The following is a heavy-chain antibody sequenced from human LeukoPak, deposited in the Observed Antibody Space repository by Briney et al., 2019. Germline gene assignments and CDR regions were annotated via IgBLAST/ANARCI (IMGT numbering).Heavy chain of an antibody. D-gene: IGHD3-22*01. CDR1: GFIFSDYW. CDR3: ARVASDYYDSGIHFDY. J-gene: IGHJ4*02. Sequence: GSLRLSCAASGFIFSDYWMTWVRQAPGKGLEWLTNINEDGSVKHYVDSVKGRFTISRDNAKRSLYLQMNSLRGEDTAVYYCARVASDYYDSGIHFDYWGQGTLVTVSS. CDR2: INEDGSVK. V-gene: IGHV3-7*03.